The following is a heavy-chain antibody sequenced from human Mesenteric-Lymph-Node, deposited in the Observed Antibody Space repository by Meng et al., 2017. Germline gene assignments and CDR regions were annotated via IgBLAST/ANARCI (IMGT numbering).Heavy chain of an antibody. CDR1: GFTFSRYA. Sequence: GESLKISCAASGFTFSRYAMTWVRQAPGKGLEWVSHITDSGATTNYADSVKGRFTISRDNSKDTLYLQLSGLRAEDTAVYYCAKNIGPNLAASYFDYWGQGTLVTISS. CDR3: AKNIGPNLAASYFDY. CDR2: ITDSGATT. V-gene: IGHV3-23*01. D-gene: IGHD6-25*01. J-gene: IGHJ4*02.